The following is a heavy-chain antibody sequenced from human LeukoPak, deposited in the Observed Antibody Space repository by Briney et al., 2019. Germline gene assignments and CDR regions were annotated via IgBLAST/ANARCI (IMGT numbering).Heavy chain of an antibody. Sequence: PSETLSLTCTVSGGSISSSSYYWGWIRQPPGKGLGWIGSIYYSGSTYYNPFLKSRVTISVDTSKNQFSLKLSSVTAADTAVYYCARLDCNSTSCPPNWFDPWGQGTLVTVSS. CDR2: IYYSGST. D-gene: IGHD2-2*01. CDR1: GGSISSSSYY. CDR3: ARLDCNSTSCPPNWFDP. V-gene: IGHV4-39*01. J-gene: IGHJ5*02.